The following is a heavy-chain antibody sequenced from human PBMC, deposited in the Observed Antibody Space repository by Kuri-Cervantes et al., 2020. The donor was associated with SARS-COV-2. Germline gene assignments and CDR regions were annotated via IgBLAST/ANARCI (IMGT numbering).Heavy chain of an antibody. J-gene: IGHJ4*02. Sequence: ASVKVSCKASGYTFPGYYMHWVRQAPGQGLEWMGWINPNSGGTNYAQKFQGRVTMTRDTSISTAYMELSRLRSDDTAVYYCARGGDIVVVPAAPRMNYWGQGTLVTVSS. D-gene: IGHD2-2*01. V-gene: IGHV1-2*02. CDR1: GYTFPGYY. CDR3: ARGGDIVVVPAAPRMNY. CDR2: INPNSGGT.